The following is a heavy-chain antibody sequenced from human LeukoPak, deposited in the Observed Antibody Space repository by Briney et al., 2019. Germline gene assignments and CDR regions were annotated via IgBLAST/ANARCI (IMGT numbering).Heavy chain of an antibody. CDR1: GGTFSSCA. V-gene: IGHV1-69*13. J-gene: IGHJ5*02. CDR3: ARDLYCSSTSCSWGNWFDP. D-gene: IGHD2-2*01. Sequence: GASVKVSCKASGGTFSSCAISWVRQAPGQGLEWMGGIIPIFGTANYAQKFQGRVTITADESTSTAYMELSSLRSEDTAVYYCARDLYCSSTSCSWGNWFDPWGQGTLVTVSS. CDR2: IIPIFGTA.